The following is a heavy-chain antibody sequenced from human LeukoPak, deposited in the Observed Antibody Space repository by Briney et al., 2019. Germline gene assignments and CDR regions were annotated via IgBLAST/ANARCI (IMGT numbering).Heavy chain of an antibody. CDR1: GFTFSSYS. CDR2: ISSSSSYI. J-gene: IGHJ4*02. V-gene: IGHV3-21*01. Sequence: AGGSLRLSCAASGFTFSSYSMNWVRQAPGKGLEWVSSISSSSSYIYYADSVKGRFTISRDNAKNSLDLQMNSLRAEDTAVYYCARVTEAPYYFDYWGQGTLVTVSS. CDR3: ARVTEAPYYFDY.